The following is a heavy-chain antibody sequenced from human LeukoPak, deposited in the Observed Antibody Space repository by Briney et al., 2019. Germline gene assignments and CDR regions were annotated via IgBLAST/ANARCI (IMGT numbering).Heavy chain of an antibody. D-gene: IGHD1-26*01. CDR1: GGSISSGTYY. CDR2: IYTSGST. J-gene: IGHJ4*02. CDR3: AREQWEPGVDY. Sequence: PSETLSLTCIVSGGSISSGTYYWSWIRQPAGKGLEWIGCIYTSGSTNYNPSLKSRVTISVDTSNNQFTLKLSSVTAADTAVYYCAREQWEPGVDYWGQGTLVTVSS. V-gene: IGHV4-61*02.